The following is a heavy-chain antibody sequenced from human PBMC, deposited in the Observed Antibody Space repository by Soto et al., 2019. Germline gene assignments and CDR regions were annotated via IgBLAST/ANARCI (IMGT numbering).Heavy chain of an antibody. V-gene: IGHV3-30*03. J-gene: IGHJ4*02. CDR2: ISYDGSNK. D-gene: IGHD4-17*01. CDR3: ASLDYGDEYYFDY. Sequence: HPGESLRLSCAASGFTFSSYGIHWVRQAPDKGLEWAAVISYDGSNKYYADSVKGRFTISRDNSKNTLYLQMNSLRAEDTAVYYCASLDYGDEYYFDYWGQGTLGTVAS. CDR1: GFTFSSYG.